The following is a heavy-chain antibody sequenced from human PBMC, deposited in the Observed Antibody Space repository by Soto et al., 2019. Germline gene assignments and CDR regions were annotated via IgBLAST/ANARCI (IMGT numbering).Heavy chain of an antibody. D-gene: IGHD6-13*01. CDR1: VFTFSSYG. J-gene: IGHJ6*02. Sequence: PGGSLRLSCAASVFTFSSYGMHWVRQAPGKGLEWVAVISCDGSNKYYADSVKGRFTISRDNSKNTLYLQMNSLRAEDTAVYYCAKEESSSWYPDYYYYYGMDVWGQGTTVTVSS. CDR3: AKEESSSWYPDYYYYYGMDV. CDR2: ISCDGSNK. V-gene: IGHV3-30*18.